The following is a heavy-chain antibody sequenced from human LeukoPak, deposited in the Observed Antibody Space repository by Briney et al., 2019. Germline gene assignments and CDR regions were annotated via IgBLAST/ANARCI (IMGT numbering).Heavy chain of an antibody. CDR1: GGSFSGYY. D-gene: IGHD3-3*01. V-gene: IGHV4-34*01. Sequence: PSETLSLTCAVYGGSFSGYYWSWIRQPPGKGLEWIGEINHSGSTNCNPSLKSRVTISVDTSKNQFSLKLSSVTAADTAVYYCARGRLRFLYNWFDPWGQGTLVTVSS. J-gene: IGHJ5*02. CDR2: INHSGST. CDR3: ARGRLRFLYNWFDP.